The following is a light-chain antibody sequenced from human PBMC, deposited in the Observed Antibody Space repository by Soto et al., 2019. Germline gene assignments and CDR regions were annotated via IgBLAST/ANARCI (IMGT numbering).Light chain of an antibody. CDR3: QQRSNWPGT. CDR1: QSVSSY. CDR2: DAS. V-gene: IGKV3-11*01. J-gene: IGKJ3*01. Sequence: EIVLTQSPATLSLSPGERATLSCRASQSVSSYLAWYQQKPGQAPRLLIYDASNRATGIPARFSGSGSGTDFTLTISSREPEDFAVYYCQQRSNWPGTFGPGPKVDIK.